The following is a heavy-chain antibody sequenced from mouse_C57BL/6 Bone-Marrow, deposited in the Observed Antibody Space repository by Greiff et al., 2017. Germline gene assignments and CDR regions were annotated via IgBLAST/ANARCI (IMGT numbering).Heavy chain of an antibody. D-gene: IGHD2-14*01. CDR2: IYPGSGNT. CDR3: ARFRYRCWFAY. CDR1: GYSFTSYY. J-gene: IGHJ3*01. Sequence: QVQLKESGPELVKPGASVKISCKASGYSFTSYYIHWVKQRPGQGLEWIGWIYPGSGNTKYNEKFKGKATLTADTSSSTAYMQLSSLTSEDSEVYVCARFRYRCWFAYWGQGTLVTVSA. V-gene: IGHV1-66*01.